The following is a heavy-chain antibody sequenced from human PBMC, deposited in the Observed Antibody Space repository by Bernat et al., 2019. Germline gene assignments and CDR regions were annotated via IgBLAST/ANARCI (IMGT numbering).Heavy chain of an antibody. D-gene: IGHD6-13*01. J-gene: IGHJ4*02. CDR1: GFTFSSYA. CDR2: ISYDGSNK. V-gene: IGHV3-30-3*02. CDR3: AKRIAAAQLSH. Sequence: QVQLVEFGGGVVQPGRSLRLSCAASGFTFSSYAMHWVRQAPGKGLEWVAVISYDGSNKYYADSVKGRFTISRDNSKNTLYLQMNSLRAEDTAVYYCAKRIAAAQLSHWGQGTLVTVSS.